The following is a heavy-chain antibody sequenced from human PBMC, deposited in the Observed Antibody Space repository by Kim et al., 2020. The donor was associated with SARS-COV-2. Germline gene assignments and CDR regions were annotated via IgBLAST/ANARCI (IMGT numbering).Heavy chain of an antibody. V-gene: IGHV4-59*01. CDR3: ARNVGAAGTPWYFDL. D-gene: IGHD6-13*01. J-gene: IGHJ2*01. Sequence: PSLKSRVTISVDTSKNQFSLKLSSVTAADTAVYYCARNVGAAGTPWYFDLWGRGTLVTVSS.